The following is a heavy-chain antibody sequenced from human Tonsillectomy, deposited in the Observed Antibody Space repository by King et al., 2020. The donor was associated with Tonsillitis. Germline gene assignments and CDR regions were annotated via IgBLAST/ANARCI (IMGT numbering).Heavy chain of an antibody. CDR1: GGSISSSSHY. D-gene: IGHD1-26*01. Sequence: QLQESGPGLVKPSETLSLTCTVSGGSISSSSHYWGWIRQPPRTGLEWIATIHYSGSTYYNPSLKSRVTMSVDTSKNQFSLKLSSVTAADTAVYYCVGVGGSGSQHNDYWGQGTLVTVSS. V-gene: IGHV4-39*07. CDR2: IHYSGST. J-gene: IGHJ4*02. CDR3: VGVGGSGSQHNDY.